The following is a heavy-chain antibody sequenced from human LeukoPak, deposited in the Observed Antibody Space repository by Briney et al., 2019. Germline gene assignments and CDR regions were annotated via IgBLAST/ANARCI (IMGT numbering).Heavy chain of an antibody. D-gene: IGHD3-9*01. CDR1: GGSISSYY. CDR2: IYYSGST. V-gene: IGHV4-59*01. CDR3: ARGNDILTGWDYFDY. J-gene: IGHJ4*02. Sequence: ASETLSLTCTVSGGSISSYYWSWIRQPPGKGLEWIGYIYYSGSTNYNPSLKSRVTISVDTSKNQFSLKLSSVTAADTAVYYCARGNDILTGWDYFDYGGQGTLVTVSS.